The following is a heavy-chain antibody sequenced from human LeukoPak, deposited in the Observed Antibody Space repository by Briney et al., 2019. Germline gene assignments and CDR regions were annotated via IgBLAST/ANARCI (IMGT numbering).Heavy chain of an antibody. CDR1: DGSISSGGYS. V-gene: IGHV4-30-2*01. D-gene: IGHD1-20*01. Sequence: SQTLSLTCAVSDGSISSGGYSWSWIRQPPGKGLEWIGYIYHSGSTYYNPSLKSRVTISVDRSKNQFSLKLSSVTAADTAVYYCARADNWNYGYYGMDVWGQGTTVTVSS. CDR2: IYHSGST. CDR3: ARADNWNYGYYGMDV. J-gene: IGHJ6*02.